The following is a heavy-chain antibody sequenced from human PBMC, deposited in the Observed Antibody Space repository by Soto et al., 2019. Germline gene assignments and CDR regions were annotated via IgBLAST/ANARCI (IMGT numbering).Heavy chain of an antibody. CDR1: GGTFSSYA. Sequence: QVQLVQSGAEVKKPGSSVKVSCKASGGTFSSYAISWVRQAPGQGLEWMGGIIPIFGTANYAQEFQGRVTITADESTSTAYMELSSLRSEDTAVYYCAREYCTNGVCYYFDYWGQGTLVTVSS. CDR2: IIPIFGTA. J-gene: IGHJ4*02. CDR3: AREYCTNGVCYYFDY. V-gene: IGHV1-69*01. D-gene: IGHD2-8*01.